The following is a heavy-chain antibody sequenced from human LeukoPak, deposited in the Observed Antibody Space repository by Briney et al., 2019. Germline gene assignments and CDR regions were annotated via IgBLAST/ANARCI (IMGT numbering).Heavy chain of an antibody. J-gene: IGHJ4*02. CDR1: GFTFSSYA. Sequence: GGSLRLSCAASGFTFSSYAMHWVRQAPGKGLEWVAVISYDGSNKYYADSVKGRFTISRDNSKNTLYLQMNSRRAEDTAVYYCAPLRPVYVWGSPFDYWGQGTLVTVSS. V-gene: IGHV3-30-3*01. CDR2: ISYDGSNK. CDR3: APLRPVYVWGSPFDY. D-gene: IGHD3-16*01.